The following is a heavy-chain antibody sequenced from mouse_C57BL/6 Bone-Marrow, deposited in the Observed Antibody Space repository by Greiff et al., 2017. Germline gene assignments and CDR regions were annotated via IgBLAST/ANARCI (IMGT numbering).Heavy chain of an antibody. CDR1: GYTFTSYW. D-gene: IGHD2-3*01. Sequence: QVQLQQPGAELVKPGASVKLSCKASGYTFTSYWMQWVKQRPGQGLEWIGEIDPSDSYTNYNQKFKGKATLTVDTSSSTAYMQLSSLTSEDSAVYDCGEGGYYGGCWYFDVWGTGTTVTVSS. J-gene: IGHJ1*03. CDR3: GEGGYYGGCWYFDV. CDR2: IDPSDSYT. V-gene: IGHV1-50*01.